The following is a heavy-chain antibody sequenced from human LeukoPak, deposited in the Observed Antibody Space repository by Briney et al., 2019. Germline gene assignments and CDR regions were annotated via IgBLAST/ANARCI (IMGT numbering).Heavy chain of an antibody. V-gene: IGHV3-23*01. CDR1: GFTFRRYV. J-gene: IGHJ6*03. Sequence: GGSLRHSCAASGFTFRRYVMSSVRPAPGRGRAWVSAISGSGGSTYYADSVKGGSTISSDNPRNTLYVQMNSLRGEGTAVYYCAKDSYGDYARMGYYYYMDVWGKGTTVTISS. CDR2: ISGSGGST. CDR3: AKDSYGDYARMGYYYYMDV. D-gene: IGHD4-17*01.